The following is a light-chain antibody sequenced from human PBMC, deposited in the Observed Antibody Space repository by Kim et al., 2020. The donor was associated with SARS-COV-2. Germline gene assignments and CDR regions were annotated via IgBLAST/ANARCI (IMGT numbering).Light chain of an antibody. Sequence: ALRRTIRITCQGGSLRSYFTSWYHQRPGQTPVLFIYGNNNRASGIPDRFSGTRSGNTASLTITGAQAEDEADYYCLCRDSSGNIWLFGGGTQLTVL. V-gene: IGLV3-19*01. CDR3: LCRDSSGNIWL. CDR2: GNN. CDR1: SLRSYF. J-gene: IGLJ3*02.